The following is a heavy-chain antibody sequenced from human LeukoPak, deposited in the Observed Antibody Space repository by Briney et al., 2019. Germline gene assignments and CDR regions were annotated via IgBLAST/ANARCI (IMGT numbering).Heavy chain of an antibody. CDR2: IRCDGSNK. J-gene: IGHJ6*03. D-gene: IGHD3-9*01. CDR3: AKEGGDYYDFLPVYSPRLYYRDV. CDR1: GFTFSNYG. V-gene: IGHV3-30*02. Sequence: GGSLRLSCAASGFTFSNYGMHWVRQAPGKGLEWVAFIRCDGSNKYYADSVKGQFTISRDNSKNTLYLQMNGLRAEDTAVYYCAKEGGDYYDFLPVYSPRLYYRDVGEKGPRVTISS.